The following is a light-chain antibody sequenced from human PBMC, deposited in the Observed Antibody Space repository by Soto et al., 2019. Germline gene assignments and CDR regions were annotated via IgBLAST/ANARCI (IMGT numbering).Light chain of an antibody. CDR3: QKYNKWPLT. Sequence: EMFLTQSPATLSVSPGERVTLSCMASQSVGTNLAWYQQKPGQAPRLLIYGASTSATGVPDRFSGSGYGTDFTLTISSLQSEDFAVYYCQKYNKWPLTFGGGTKGDI. V-gene: IGKV3-15*01. J-gene: IGKJ4*01. CDR1: QSVGTN. CDR2: GAS.